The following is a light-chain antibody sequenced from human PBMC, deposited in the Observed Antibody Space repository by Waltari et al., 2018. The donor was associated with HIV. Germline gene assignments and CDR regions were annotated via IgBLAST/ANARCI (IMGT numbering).Light chain of an antibody. Sequence: YELTQPPSVSVAPGPPAMITCGGNNHASKSVQWNQQKPGQAPVLVIYFDLDRPSGIPERFSGSGSGNTATLTISRVDAGDEADYYCQVWDRSSDQVIFGGGTKLTVL. CDR2: FDL. J-gene: IGLJ2*01. CDR1: NHASKS. CDR3: QVWDRSSDQVI. V-gene: IGLV3-21*04.